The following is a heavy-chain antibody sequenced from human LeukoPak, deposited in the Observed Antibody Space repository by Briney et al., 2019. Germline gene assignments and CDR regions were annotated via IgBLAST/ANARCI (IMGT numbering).Heavy chain of an antibody. D-gene: IGHD6-13*01. CDR3: ASAEVIAAAGPYYFDY. V-gene: IGHV5-51*01. J-gene: IGHJ4*02. Sequence: ESLKISCKGSGYSFTSYWIGWVRQMPGKGLEWMGIIYPGDSDTRYSPSFQGQVTISADKSISTAYLQWSSLKASDTAMYYCASAEVIAAAGPYYFDYWGQGTLVTVSS. CDR2: IYPGDSDT. CDR1: GYSFTSYW.